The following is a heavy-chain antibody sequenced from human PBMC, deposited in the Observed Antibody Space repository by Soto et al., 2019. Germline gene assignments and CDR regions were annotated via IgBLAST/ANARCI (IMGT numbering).Heavy chain of an antibody. CDR1: GGSFSVYY. J-gene: IGHJ4*02. D-gene: IGHD6-13*01. Sequence: SETLSLTCAVYGGSFSVYYWSWIRQPPGKGLEWIGEINHSGSTNYNPSLKSRVTISVDTSKNQFSLKLSSVTAADTAVYYCARAGRAAGYSSSWYYVGWFDYWGQGTLVTVSS. CDR3: ARAGRAAGYSSSWYYVGWFDY. CDR2: INHSGST. V-gene: IGHV4-34*01.